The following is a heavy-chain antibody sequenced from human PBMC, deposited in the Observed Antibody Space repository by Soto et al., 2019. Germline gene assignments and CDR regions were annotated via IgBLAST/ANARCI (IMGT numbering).Heavy chain of an antibody. J-gene: IGHJ4*02. CDR1: GFTFSDYA. CDR3: AKGGLQWLVTSDFNY. D-gene: IGHD6-19*01. CDR2: VSHDGRNT. V-gene: IGHV3-30*18. Sequence: VQLAESGGGVVQPGRSLRLSCAASGFTFSDYAMHWVRQAPGKGLEWVAVVSHDGRNTHYADSVKGRFTISRDSSKKTVCLEMTSLRAEDTAVYYCAKGGLQWLVTSDFNYWGQGALVTVSS.